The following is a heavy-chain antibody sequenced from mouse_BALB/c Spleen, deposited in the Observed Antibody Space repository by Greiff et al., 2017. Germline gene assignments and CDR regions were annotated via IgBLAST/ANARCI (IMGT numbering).Heavy chain of an antibody. CDR2: ISYSGST. D-gene: IGHD2-4*01. CDR3: ARSYYDDGTDAMDY. CDR1: GYSITSDYA. V-gene: IGHV3-2*02. Sequence: VQLKESGPGLVKPSQSLSLTCTVTGYSITSDYAWNWIRQFPGNKLEWMGYISYSGSTSYNPSLKSRISITRDTSKNQFFLQLNSVTTEDTATYYGARSYYDDGTDAMDYWGQGTSVTVSS. J-gene: IGHJ4*01.